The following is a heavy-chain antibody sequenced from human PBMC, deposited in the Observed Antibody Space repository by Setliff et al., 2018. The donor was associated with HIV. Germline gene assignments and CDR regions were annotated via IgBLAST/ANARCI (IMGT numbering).Heavy chain of an antibody. CDR2: ISLSGGST. D-gene: IGHD5-12*01. V-gene: IGHV3-23*01. J-gene: IGHJ5*02. CDR1: ELTFRNSA. Sequence: AGGSLRLSCAASELTFRNSAMTWFRQAPGKGLEWVSGISLSGGSTYYADSVKGRFTIFRDNSKNTLYLQMNRLRAEDTAVYYCARVASGYEYGWLDPWGQGTLVTVSS. CDR3: ARVASGYEYGWLDP.